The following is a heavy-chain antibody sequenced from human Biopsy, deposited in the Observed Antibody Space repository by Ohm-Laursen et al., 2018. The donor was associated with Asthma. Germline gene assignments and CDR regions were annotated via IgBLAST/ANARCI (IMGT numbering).Heavy chain of an antibody. CDR1: GGSFSSNY. CDR2: THHSGYT. J-gene: IGHJ4*02. Sequence: SETLSLTCAVYGGSFSSNYWSWIRQTPGKGLEWLGDTHHSGYTNYNPSLSSRVTISVDTSKNQFSLKLRSVTAADAAVYYCARGISRVTGLFDHFDSWGQGTLVTVSS. D-gene: IGHD2-21*02. V-gene: IGHV4-34*01. CDR3: ARGISRVTGLFDHFDS.